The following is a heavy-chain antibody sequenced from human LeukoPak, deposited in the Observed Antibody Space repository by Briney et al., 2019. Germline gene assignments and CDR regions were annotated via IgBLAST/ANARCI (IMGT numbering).Heavy chain of an antibody. CDR1: GFTFGDYA. CDR2: IRSKIYGGTA. V-gene: IGHV3-49*04. Sequence: GGSLRLSCTGSGFTFGDYAMTWVRQAPGKELEWVGFIRSKIYGGTAEYAASVQGRFTISRDDSKGIVYLQMNSLKTEDTAVYYCTRDQTPYYWGQGTLVTVSS. J-gene: IGHJ4*02. CDR3: TRDQTPYY.